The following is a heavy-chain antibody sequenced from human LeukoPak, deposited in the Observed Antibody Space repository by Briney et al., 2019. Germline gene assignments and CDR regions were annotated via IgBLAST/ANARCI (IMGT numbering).Heavy chain of an antibody. CDR1: GFTFSSYA. J-gene: IGHJ5*02. CDR2: ISGSGGST. Sequence: PGGSLRLSCAASGFTFSSYAMSWVRQAPGKGLEWVSAISGSGGSTYYADSVKGRFTISRDNSKNTLYLQMNSLRAEDTAVYYCAKSLGYCSSTSCYGFWFDPWGQGTLVTVSS. D-gene: IGHD2-2*01. CDR3: AKSLGYCSSTSCYGFWFDP. V-gene: IGHV3-23*01.